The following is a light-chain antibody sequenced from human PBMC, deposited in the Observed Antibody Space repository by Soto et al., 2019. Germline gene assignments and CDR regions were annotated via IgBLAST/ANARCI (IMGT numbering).Light chain of an antibody. J-gene: IGKJ2*01. CDR3: QQYHTTPNT. CDR2: CAS. V-gene: IGKV4-1*01. Sequence: DFVMAQSPDSLALSLGERATIDCKSIQSVFYSGNNKNYLAWYQQRPGQPPKLLIYCASTRESGVPDRFSGSGSGTDFTLTINNLQPEDVAVYYCQQYHTTPNTFGQGTRLEIK. CDR1: QSVFYSGNNKNY.